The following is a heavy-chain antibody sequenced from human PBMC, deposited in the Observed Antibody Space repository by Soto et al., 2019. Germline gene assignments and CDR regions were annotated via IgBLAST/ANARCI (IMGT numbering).Heavy chain of an antibody. Sequence: SETLSLTCAVYGGSFSGYYWSWIRQPPGKGLEWIGEINHSGSTNYNPSLKSRVTISVDTSKNQFSLKLSSVTAADTAVYYCARVSSWSHRADYWGQGTLVTVSS. CDR3: ARVSSWSHRADY. D-gene: IGHD6-13*01. J-gene: IGHJ4*02. CDR1: GGSFSGYY. CDR2: INHSGST. V-gene: IGHV4-34*01.